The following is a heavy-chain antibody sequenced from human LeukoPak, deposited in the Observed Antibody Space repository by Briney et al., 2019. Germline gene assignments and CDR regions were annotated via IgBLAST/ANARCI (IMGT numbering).Heavy chain of an antibody. CDR3: ARTDWGSPHY. J-gene: IGHJ4*02. V-gene: IGHV4-38-2*02. D-gene: IGHD7-27*01. CDR1: GGSISSGYY. CDR2: IYHSGNT. Sequence: PSQTLSLTCTVSGGSISSGYYWAWIRQPPGKGLEWIGCIYHSGNTYYNPSLKSRVTISVDTSKNQFSLRLNSVTATDTAVYYCARTDWGSPHYWGQGAQVTVSS.